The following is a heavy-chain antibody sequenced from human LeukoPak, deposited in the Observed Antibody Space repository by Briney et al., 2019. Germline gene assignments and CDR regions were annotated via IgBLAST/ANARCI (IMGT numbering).Heavy chain of an antibody. Sequence: GASVKVSCKASGYTFTSYGISWVRQAPGQGLEWMGWISAYNGNTNYAQKLQGRVTMTTDTSTSTAYMELRSLRSDDTAVYYCARDLRGYSGYDKYYYYGMDVWGQGTTVTVPS. CDR2: ISAYNGNT. V-gene: IGHV1-18*01. J-gene: IGHJ6*02. CDR3: ARDLRGYSGYDKYYYYGMDV. D-gene: IGHD5-12*01. CDR1: GYTFTSYG.